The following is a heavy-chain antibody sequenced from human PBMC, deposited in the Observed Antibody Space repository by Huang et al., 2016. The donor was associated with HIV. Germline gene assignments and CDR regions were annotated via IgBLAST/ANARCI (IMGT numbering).Heavy chain of an antibody. V-gene: IGHV3-7*01. Sequence: EVQLVESGGGLVQPGGSLRLSCAASGFTFSNYWMSWVRQPPGKGLEWVANIKQDGSEIYYVDSVKGRFTISRDNVKNSLFLQMNSLRAEDTAVYYCARDEDSSGYDYWYIDLWGRGTLVTVSS. D-gene: IGHD3-22*01. J-gene: IGHJ2*01. CDR1: GFTFSNYW. CDR2: IKQDGSEI. CDR3: ARDEDSSGYDYWYIDL.